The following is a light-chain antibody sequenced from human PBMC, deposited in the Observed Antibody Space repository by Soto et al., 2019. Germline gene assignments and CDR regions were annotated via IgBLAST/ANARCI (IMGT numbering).Light chain of an antibody. J-gene: IGLJ1*01. Sequence: QAVVTQEPSLTVAPGGTVNPTCASSTVAVTSGYYPKWFQQKPGQAPRSLSYDTSNKHSWTPARFSGSLLGCKAALTLSALKLEDEAEYYCLLYYVSAQPHYVLGTGTKLTVL. CDR1: TVAVTSGYY. CDR3: LLYYVSAQPHYV. CDR2: DTS. V-gene: IGLV7-43*01.